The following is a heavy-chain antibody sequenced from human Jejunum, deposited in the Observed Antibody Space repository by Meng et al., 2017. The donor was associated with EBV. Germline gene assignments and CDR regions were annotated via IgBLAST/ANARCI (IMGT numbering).Heavy chain of an antibody. CDR3: AGGMTIRQNWFDP. CDR2: INPTGDST. D-gene: IGHD5-24*01. Sequence: AVVEEPGGSVKFSCKVSGDTFTGHYMHWGGQATGQGLEWMGIINPTGDSTTDAEKFQGRLTRTRDTYTTTAYMELSSLRSEDTAVYYCAGGMTIRQNWFDPWGQGTLVTVSS. J-gene: IGHJ5*02. V-gene: IGHV1-46*01. CDR1: GDTFTGHY.